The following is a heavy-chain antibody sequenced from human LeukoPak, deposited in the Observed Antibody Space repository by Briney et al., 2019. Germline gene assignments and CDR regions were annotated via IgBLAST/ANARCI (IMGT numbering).Heavy chain of an antibody. CDR1: GSTFTSCA. CDR2: MTRSGGST. CDR3: AKSVVAGNVAGADY. Sequence: PGGSLRLSCAASGSTFTSCAVTGVRQTPGKGLQWVSFMTRSGGSTYYADSVKGRFTIARDNSKNTLYLQMNSLRAEDTAVYYCAKSVVAGNVAGADYWGQGTLVTVSS. V-gene: IGHV3-23*01. J-gene: IGHJ4*02. D-gene: IGHD6-19*01.